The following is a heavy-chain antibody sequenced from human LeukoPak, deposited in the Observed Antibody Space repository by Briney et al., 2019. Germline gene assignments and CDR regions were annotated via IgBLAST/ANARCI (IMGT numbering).Heavy chain of an antibody. CDR3: ARDHFGSTQYYYGMDV. D-gene: IGHD3-10*01. CDR1: GFTFSSYG. Sequence: AGGSLRLSCAASGFTFSSYGMHWVRQAPGKGLEWVAVIWYDGSNKYYADSVKGRFTISRDNSKNTLYLQMNSLRAEDTAVYYCARDHFGSTQYYYGMDVWGQGTMVTVSS. J-gene: IGHJ6*02. V-gene: IGHV3-33*01. CDR2: IWYDGSNK.